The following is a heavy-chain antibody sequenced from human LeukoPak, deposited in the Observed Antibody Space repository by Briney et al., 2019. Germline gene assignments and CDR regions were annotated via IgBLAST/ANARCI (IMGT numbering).Heavy chain of an antibody. CDR1: GFTFEDYT. Sequence: PGGSLRLSCAASGFTFEDYTMHWVRQAPGKGLEWVSLIRWDGGDAYYADSVKGRFTISRDNSKNSLYLQMISLGTEDTALYYCAKAISRTYLGAFDIWGQGTMVTVSS. V-gene: IGHV3-43*01. CDR2: IRWDGGDA. J-gene: IGHJ3*02. CDR3: AKAISRTYLGAFDI. D-gene: IGHD2-8*01.